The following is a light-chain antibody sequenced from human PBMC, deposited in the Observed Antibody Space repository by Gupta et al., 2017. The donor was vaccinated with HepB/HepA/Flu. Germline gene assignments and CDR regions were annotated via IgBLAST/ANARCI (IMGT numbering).Light chain of an antibody. CDR3: AARDDSLDGYV. J-gene: IGLJ1*01. CDR1: SSNIGSET. CDR2: KNN. V-gene: IGLV1-44*01. Sequence: SVLTQPPSASGTPGQRVTISCSGSSSNIGSETVNWYQHLPGTAPKLLIYKNNQRPSGVPDRFSGSKSGTSASLAISGLQSGDEADYFCAARDDSLDGYVFGTGTKVTVL.